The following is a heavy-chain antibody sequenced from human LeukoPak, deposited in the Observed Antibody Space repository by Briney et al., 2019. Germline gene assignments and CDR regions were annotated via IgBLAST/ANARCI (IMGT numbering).Heavy chain of an antibody. Sequence: GGSLRLSCAASGFTFSSYSMNWVRQAPGKGLEWVSSISSSSSYIYYADSVKGRFTISRDNSKNTLYLQMNSLRAEDTAVYYCARDQVVEEQWLDDYYFDYWGQGTLVTVSS. J-gene: IGHJ4*02. D-gene: IGHD6-19*01. V-gene: IGHV3-21*01. CDR1: GFTFSSYS. CDR3: ARDQVVEEQWLDDYYFDY. CDR2: ISSSSSYI.